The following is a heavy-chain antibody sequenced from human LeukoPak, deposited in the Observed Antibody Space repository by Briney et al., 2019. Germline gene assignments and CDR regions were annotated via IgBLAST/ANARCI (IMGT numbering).Heavy chain of an antibody. CDR1: GYTFTSYG. D-gene: IGHD3-22*01. CDR3: ASTSPRGDSSGYYYVD. V-gene: IGHV1-69*05. CDR2: IIPIFGTA. J-gene: IGHJ4*02. Sequence: GDSVKVSCKASGYTFTSYGISWVRQAPGQGLELMGGIIPIFGTANYAQKFQGRVTITTDESTSTAYMELSSLRSEDTAVYYCASTSPRGDSSGYYYVDWGQGTLVTVSS.